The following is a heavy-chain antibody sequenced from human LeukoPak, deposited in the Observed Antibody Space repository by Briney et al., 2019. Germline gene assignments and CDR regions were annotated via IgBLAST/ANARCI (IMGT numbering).Heavy chain of an antibody. CDR1: GFTFSSSA. Sequence: GGSLRLSCSASGFTFSSSAMSRVRQAPGKGLEWVSAIGTSGGRTFYADSVKGRFTISRDNSKNTLYLQMNSLRAEDTAVYYCARDRPYFDYWGQGTLVTVSS. CDR2: IGTSGGRT. V-gene: IGHV3-23*01. J-gene: IGHJ4*02. CDR3: ARDRPYFDY.